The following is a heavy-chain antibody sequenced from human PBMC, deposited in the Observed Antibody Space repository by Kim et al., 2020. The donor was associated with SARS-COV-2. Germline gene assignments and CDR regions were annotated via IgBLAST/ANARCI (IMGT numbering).Heavy chain of an antibody. CDR3: ARGRSRITRTVVVIRNVHDAFDI. CDR1: GFTFSSYA. CDR2: ISYDGSNK. D-gene: IGHD3-22*01. Sequence: GGSLRLSCAASGFTFSSYAMHWVRQAPGKGLEWVAVISYDGSNKYYADSVKGRFTISRDNSKNTLYLQMNSLRAEDTAVYYCARGRSRITRTVVVIRNVHDAFDIWGEGTMDTVSS. J-gene: IGHJ3*02. V-gene: IGHV3-30-3*01.